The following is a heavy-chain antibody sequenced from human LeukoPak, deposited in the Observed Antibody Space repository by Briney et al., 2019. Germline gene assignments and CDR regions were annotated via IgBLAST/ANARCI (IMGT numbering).Heavy chain of an antibody. Sequence: TGGSLRLSCAASGFTFSSYGMSWVRQAPGKALEWVSYIRGSGASSGASTYYADSVKGRFTISRDNSKNTLFLQMNSLRAEDTAIYYCAKHDYSEFYADYWGQGALVTVSS. J-gene: IGHJ4*02. CDR1: GFTFSSYG. CDR2: IRGSGASSGAST. D-gene: IGHD1-26*01. V-gene: IGHV3-23*01. CDR3: AKHDYSEFYADY.